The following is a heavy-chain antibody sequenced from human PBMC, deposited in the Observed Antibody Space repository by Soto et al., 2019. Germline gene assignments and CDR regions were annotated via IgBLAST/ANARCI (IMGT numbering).Heavy chain of an antibody. J-gene: IGHJ5*02. Sequence: QVHLVQSGGEVKKPGASVKVSCKASGSPFTNYGVAWVRQAPGQGLEWMGWTSAYTLNTNYAQKFQGRVTVTTNTSTSTAYMELRILGADDTAVYYGSRAEHWRAPRGGNWFDPWGQGTLVTVSS. CDR2: TSAYTLNT. CDR1: GSPFTNYG. D-gene: IGHD1-1*01. CDR3: SRAEHWRAPRGGNWFDP. V-gene: IGHV1-18*01.